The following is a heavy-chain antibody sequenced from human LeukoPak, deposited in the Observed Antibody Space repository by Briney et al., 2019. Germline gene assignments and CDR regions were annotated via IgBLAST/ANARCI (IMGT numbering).Heavy chain of an antibody. V-gene: IGHV3-21*01. CDR2: ISSSSSYI. J-gene: IGHJ3*02. D-gene: IGHD2-15*01. CDR1: GFTFSSYS. Sequence: PGGSLRLSCAASGFTFSSYSMNWVRQAPGKGLEWVSSISSSSSYIYYADSVKGRFTISRDNAKNSLYLQMNSLRAEDTAVYYCARGPPSCSGGSCLFDAFDIWGQGTMVTVSS. CDR3: ARGPPSCSGGSCLFDAFDI.